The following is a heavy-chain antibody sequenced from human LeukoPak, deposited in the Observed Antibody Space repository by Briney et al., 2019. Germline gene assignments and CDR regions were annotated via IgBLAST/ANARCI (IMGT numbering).Heavy chain of an antibody. CDR2: ISYDGSNK. V-gene: IGHV3-30*18. J-gene: IGHJ6*03. Sequence: GGSLRLSCAASGFTFSSYGMHWVRQAPGKGLEWVAVISYDGSNKYYADSVKGRFTISRDNSKNTLYLQMNSLRAEDTAVYYCAKSTRNYYYYYMDVWGKGTTVTVSS. CDR3: AKSTRNYYYYYMDV. CDR1: GFTFSSYG.